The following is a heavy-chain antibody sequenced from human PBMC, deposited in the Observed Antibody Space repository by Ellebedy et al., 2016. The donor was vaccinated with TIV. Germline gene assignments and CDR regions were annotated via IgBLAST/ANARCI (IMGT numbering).Heavy chain of an antibody. D-gene: IGHD2-2*01. Sequence: MPSETLSLTCAVYGVSFSGYYWSWIRQPPGKGLEWTGYIYYSGSTNYNPSLKSRVTISVDTSKNQFSLKLSSVTAADTAVYYCARDKRVGYCSSTSCYFYYYYGMDVWGQGTTVTVSS. CDR3: ARDKRVGYCSSTSCYFYYYYGMDV. CDR2: IYYSGST. V-gene: IGHV4-59*01. J-gene: IGHJ6*02. CDR1: GVSFSGYY.